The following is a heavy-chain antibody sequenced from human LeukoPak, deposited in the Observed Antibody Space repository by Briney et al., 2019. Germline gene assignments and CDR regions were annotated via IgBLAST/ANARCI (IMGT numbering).Heavy chain of an antibody. Sequence: GGSLRLSCAASGFDVTIYYMTWVRHAPGQGLVWASRIKGDGISTNYADSVKGRFTISRDIAKNTLYLQMNSLRAEDTGVYYCAKDHYWSIDYWGRGTLVTVSS. D-gene: IGHD3-3*01. V-gene: IGHV3-74*01. J-gene: IGHJ4*02. CDR3: AKDHYWSIDY. CDR1: GFDVTIYY. CDR2: IKGDGIST.